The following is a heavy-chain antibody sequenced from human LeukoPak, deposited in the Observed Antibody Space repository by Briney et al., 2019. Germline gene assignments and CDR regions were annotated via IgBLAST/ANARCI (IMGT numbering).Heavy chain of an antibody. D-gene: IGHD6-13*01. J-gene: IGHJ4*02. CDR1: GFTFSAYA. Sequence: GGSLRLSCAASGFTFSAYAMSWVRRASGKGLEWGSSFCGSGGKTNYADSVEGRFTISRDTSRTSLYLQMNSLRAEDTAVYYCAKESRSSSWSYFDYWGQGTLVTVSS. CDR3: AKESRSSSWSYFDY. CDR2: FCGSGGKT. V-gene: IGHV3-23*01.